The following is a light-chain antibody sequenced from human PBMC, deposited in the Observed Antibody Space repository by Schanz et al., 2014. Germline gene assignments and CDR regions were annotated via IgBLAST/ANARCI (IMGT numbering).Light chain of an antibody. CDR3: SSFTTSSTQV. CDR2: EVS. J-gene: IGLJ3*02. Sequence: QSALTQPPSASGSPGQSVAISCTGSSSDIGGNNYVSWYQQHPGKAPKLMIYEVSKRPSGVPDRFSGSKSGNTASLTVSGLQAEDEADYYCSSFTTSSTQVFGGGTKLTVL. CDR1: SSDIGGNNY. V-gene: IGLV2-8*01.